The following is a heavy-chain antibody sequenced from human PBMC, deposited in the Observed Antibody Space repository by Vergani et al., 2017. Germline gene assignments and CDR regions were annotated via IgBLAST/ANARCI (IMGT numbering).Heavy chain of an antibody. CDR1: GGSVDNRDYY. CDR3: ARSSCGGDCYEFDY. J-gene: IGHJ4*02. D-gene: IGHD2-21*02. Sequence: LQLQESGPGLMKPSETLSLTCTVSGGSVDNRDYYWGWLRRPPGKGLDWIGSFSKGGTTSLHPSVKSRVAISSDTAKNRLSLKLTSVSAADTAVYYCARSSCGGDCYEFDYWGQGILVTVSS. V-gene: IGHV4-39*01. CDR2: FSKGGTT.